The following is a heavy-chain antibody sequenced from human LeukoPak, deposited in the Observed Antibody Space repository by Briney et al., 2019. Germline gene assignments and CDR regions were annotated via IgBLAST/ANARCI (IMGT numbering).Heavy chain of an antibody. Sequence: ASVKVSSVASGYTFTRYYIHWGRQAPGQGLDWMGWINPSSGGTIYAQKFQGRVTMTRDTSISTAFMELSRLRSDDTAMYYCARGGRLGELSLGQYAFYITGEGTMVTVSS. CDR3: ARGGRLGELSLGQYAFYI. D-gene: IGHD3-16*01. CDR2: INPSSGGT. J-gene: IGHJ3*02. CDR1: GYTFTRYY. V-gene: IGHV1-2*02.